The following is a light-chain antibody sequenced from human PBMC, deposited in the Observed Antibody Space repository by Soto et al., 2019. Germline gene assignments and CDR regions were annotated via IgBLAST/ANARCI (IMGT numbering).Light chain of an antibody. CDR1: SGHSSYA. Sequence: QTVVTQSPSASASLGASVKLTCTLSSGHSSYAIAWPQQQPEKGPRYLMTLNSDGSHTKGDGIPDRFSASSSGAERHLTVSSLQSEDEADYYCQTWGTGIQVFGGGTQLTVL. V-gene: IGLV4-69*01. J-gene: IGLJ7*01. CDR3: QTWGTGIQV. CDR2: LNSDGSH.